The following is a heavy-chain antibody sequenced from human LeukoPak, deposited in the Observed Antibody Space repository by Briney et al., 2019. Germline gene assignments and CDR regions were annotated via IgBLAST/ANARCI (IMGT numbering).Heavy chain of an antibody. CDR3: ARAPKGDSSGGSIDY. D-gene: IGHD3-22*01. Sequence: NPSQTLSLTCTVSGGSISSGGYYWSWTRQHPGKGLEWIGYIYYSGSTYYNPSLKSRVTISVDTSKNQFSLKLSSVTAADTAVYYCARAPKGDSSGGSIDYWGQGTLVTVSS. CDR2: IYYSGST. J-gene: IGHJ4*02. V-gene: IGHV4-31*03. CDR1: GGSISSGGYY.